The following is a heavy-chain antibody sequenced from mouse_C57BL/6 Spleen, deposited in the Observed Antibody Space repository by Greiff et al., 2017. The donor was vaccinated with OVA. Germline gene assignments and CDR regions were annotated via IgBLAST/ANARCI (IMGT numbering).Heavy chain of an antibody. V-gene: IGHV1-22*01. D-gene: IGHD1-1*01. CDR3: ASSYGSSFYWYFDV. CDR1: GYTFTDYN. J-gene: IGHJ1*03. CDR2: INPNNGGT. Sequence: VQLQQSGPELVKPGASVKMSCKASGYTFTDYNMHWVKQSHGKSLEWIGYINPNNGGTSYNQKFKGKATLTVNKSSSTAYMELRSLTSEDSAVYYCASSYGSSFYWYFDVWGTGTTVTVSS.